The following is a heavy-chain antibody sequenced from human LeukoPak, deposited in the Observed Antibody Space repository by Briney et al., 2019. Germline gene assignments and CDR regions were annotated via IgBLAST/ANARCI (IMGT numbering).Heavy chain of an antibody. CDR3: ARGLYKNGWYYFDY. Sequence: GGSLILSCAASGFTFSGYGIHWVRQAPGKGLEWEAFLSYDGSNKFYADSVKGRFTISRDNSENTLYLQMNSLKAEDTAVYYCARGLYKNGWYYFDYWGQGTLVTVSS. V-gene: IGHV3-33*01. J-gene: IGHJ4*02. CDR2: LSYDGSNK. D-gene: IGHD6-19*01. CDR1: GFTFSGYG.